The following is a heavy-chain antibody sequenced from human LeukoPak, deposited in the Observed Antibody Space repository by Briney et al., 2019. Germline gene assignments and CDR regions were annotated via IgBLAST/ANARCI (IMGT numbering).Heavy chain of an antibody. D-gene: IGHD4-23*01. Sequence: GGSLRLSCAASGFTFSSYSMNWVRQAPGKGLEWVATISQNGGVKYYVDSVKGRFTISRDNAKTSLFLQMNSLRIDDTAMYYCTRTVNSASDFWGQGTLVTVSS. CDR2: ISQNGGVK. J-gene: IGHJ4*02. CDR3: TRTVNSASDF. CDR1: GFTFSSYS. V-gene: IGHV3-7*03.